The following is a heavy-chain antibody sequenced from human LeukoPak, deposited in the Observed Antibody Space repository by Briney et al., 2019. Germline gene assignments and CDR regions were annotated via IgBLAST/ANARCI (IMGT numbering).Heavy chain of an antibody. V-gene: IGHV3-15*01. CDR2: IKSKTDGGTT. J-gene: IGHJ6*02. Sequence: GGSLRLSCAASGFTFSNAWMSWVRQAPGKGLEWVGRIKSKTDGGTTDYAAPAKGRFTISRDDSKNTLYLQMNSLKTEDTAVYYCTTDPDRDGDYVDYYYYGMDVWGQGTTVTVSS. CDR3: TTDPDRDGDYVDYYYYGMDV. CDR1: GFTFSNAW. D-gene: IGHD4-17*01.